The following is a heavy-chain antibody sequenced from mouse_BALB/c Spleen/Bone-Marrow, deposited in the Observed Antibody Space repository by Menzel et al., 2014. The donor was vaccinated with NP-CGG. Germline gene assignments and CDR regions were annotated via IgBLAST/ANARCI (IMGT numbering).Heavy chain of an antibody. D-gene: IGHD1-1*01. CDR1: GYPFTSYW. Sequence: QVQLQQSGAELVRPGASVKLSCKASGYPFTSYWMNWVKQGPGQGLEWIGMIHPSDSETRLNQKFKDKATLTVDKSSSTAYMQLSSPTSEDSAVYYCAREREITTVVAGDWYFDVWGAGTTVTVSS. V-gene: IGHV1-74*01. CDR3: AREREITTVVAGDWYFDV. CDR2: IHPSDSET. J-gene: IGHJ1*01.